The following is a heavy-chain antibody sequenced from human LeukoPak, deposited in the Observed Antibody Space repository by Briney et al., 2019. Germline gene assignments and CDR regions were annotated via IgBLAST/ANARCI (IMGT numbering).Heavy chain of an antibody. CDR1: GYTFTSYG. CDR3: AHLERRGADAFDI. D-gene: IGHD1-1*01. J-gene: IGHJ3*02. V-gene: IGHV1-18*01. CDR2: ISAYNGNT. Sequence: GASVKVSCKASGYTFTSYGIGWVRQAPGQGLEWMGWISAYNGNTNYAQKLQGRVTMTTDTSTSTAYMELRSLRSDDTAMYYCAHLERRGADAFDIWGQGTMVTVSS.